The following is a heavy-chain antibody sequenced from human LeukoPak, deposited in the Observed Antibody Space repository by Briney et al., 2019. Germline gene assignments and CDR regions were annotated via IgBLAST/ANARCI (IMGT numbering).Heavy chain of an antibody. Sequence: PSETLSLTCTVSGGSVSSGSYYWSWIRQPPGKGLEWIGYIYYSGSTNYNPSLKSRVTISVDTSKNQFSLKLSSVTAADTAVYYCARPKVGADTDDAFDIWGQGTMVTVSS. V-gene: IGHV4-61*01. CDR2: IYYSGST. CDR3: ARPKVGADTDDAFDI. D-gene: IGHD1-26*01. CDR1: GGSVSSGSYY. J-gene: IGHJ3*02.